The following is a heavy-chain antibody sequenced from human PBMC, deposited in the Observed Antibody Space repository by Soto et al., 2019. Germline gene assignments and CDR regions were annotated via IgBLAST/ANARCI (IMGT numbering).Heavy chain of an antibody. CDR2: IYPGDSDT. D-gene: IGHD3-10*01. CDR3: ARLDTYYYGSGSTYYYYGMDV. Sequence: GESLKISCKGSGYSFTSYCIGWVRQMPWKGLEWMGIIYPGDSDTRYSPSFQGQVTISADKSISTAYLQWSSLKASDTAMYYCARLDTYYYGSGSTYYYYGMDVWGQGPTLTVSS. J-gene: IGHJ6*02. V-gene: IGHV5-51*01. CDR1: GYSFTSYC.